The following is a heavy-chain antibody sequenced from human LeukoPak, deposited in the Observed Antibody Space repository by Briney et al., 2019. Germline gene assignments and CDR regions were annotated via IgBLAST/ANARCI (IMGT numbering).Heavy chain of an antibody. CDR3: ARGLPQLDY. V-gene: IGHV6-1*01. CDR2: TYYRSKWYY. D-gene: IGHD2-15*01. CDR1: GDSVSSNSDA. J-gene: IGHJ4*02. Sequence: SQTLSLTCAISGDSVSSNSDAWNWVRQSPSRGLEWLGRTYYRSKWYYDYGLSVESRINIYADTSKNQLSLQLNSVTPEDTAVYYCARGLPQLDYWGQGTLVTVSS.